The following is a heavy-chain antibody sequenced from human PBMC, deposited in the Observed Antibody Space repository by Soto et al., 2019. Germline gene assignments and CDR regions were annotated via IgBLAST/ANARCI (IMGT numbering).Heavy chain of an antibody. D-gene: IGHD5-12*01. Sequence: ASVKVSCKTSGYTFTGHYIHWVRQAPQQGPEWMGEIGPESGATRYAQKFRGRVTMTMDTSITTVYMELKNLSPDDTAVYYSGRGRSGNIVTLYGGKGTVVTVSS. J-gene: IGHJ4*02. CDR1: GYTFTGHY. V-gene: IGHV1-2*02. CDR2: IGPESGAT. CDR3: GRGRSGNIVTLY.